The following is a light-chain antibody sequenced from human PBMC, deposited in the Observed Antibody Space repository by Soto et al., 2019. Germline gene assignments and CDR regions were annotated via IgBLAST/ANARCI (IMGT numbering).Light chain of an antibody. CDR2: DAS. CDR3: HPYNNWPLYT. V-gene: IGKV3-15*01. CDR1: QSISRN. J-gene: IGKJ2*01. Sequence: EIVRTQSPATLSVSPGERATLSCRASQSISRNLAWYQQRPGRAPRLLIYDASTRATDISARFSGSGSGTEFTLTISSLQSEDFAVYYCHPYNNWPLYTFGQGTKLEIK.